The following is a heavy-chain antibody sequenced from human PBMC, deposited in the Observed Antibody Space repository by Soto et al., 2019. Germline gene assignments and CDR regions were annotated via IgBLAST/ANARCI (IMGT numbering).Heavy chain of an antibody. V-gene: IGHV3-9*01. CDR2: ISWNSGSI. J-gene: IGHJ6*01. CDR1: GFTFDDYA. CDR3: AKDAITMVRGVISYYGMDV. Sequence: EVQLVESGGGLVQPGRSLRLSCAASGFTFDDYAMHWVRQAPGKGLEWVEGISWNSGSIGYADSVQGRFTISRDNAKNSLYLQMNSLRAEDTALYYCAKDAITMVRGVISYYGMDVWGQGTTVTVSS. D-gene: IGHD3-10*01.